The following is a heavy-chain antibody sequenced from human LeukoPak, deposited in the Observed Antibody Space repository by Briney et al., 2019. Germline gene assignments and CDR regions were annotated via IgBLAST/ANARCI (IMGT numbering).Heavy chain of an antibody. Sequence: NAGRSLRLSCAASGFTFSSYSMDWGRQAPGKGLEWVSSISSSSSYIYYADSVKGLFTISSDNAKNSLYLQMNSLRAEDTAVYYCARCLYSGSYNYGMDVWGQGTTVTVSS. CDR3: ARCLYSGSYNYGMDV. V-gene: IGHV3-21*01. D-gene: IGHD1-26*01. CDR1: GFTFSSYS. J-gene: IGHJ6*02. CDR2: ISSSSSYI.